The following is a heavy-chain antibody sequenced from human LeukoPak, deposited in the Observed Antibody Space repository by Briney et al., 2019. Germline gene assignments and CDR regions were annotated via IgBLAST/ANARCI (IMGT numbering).Heavy chain of an antibody. D-gene: IGHD1-1*01. J-gene: IGHJ4*02. CDR1: GFTFSSYA. V-gene: IGHV3-21*01. CDR3: VRDFTLTRLERPFDY. CDR2: ISSSSSYI. Sequence: GGSLRLSCAASGFTFSSYAMSWVRQAPGKGLEWVSSISSSSSYIYYADSVKGRFTISRDNAKNSLYLQMNSLRVEDTAVYYCVRDFTLTRLERPFDYWGQGTLVTVSS.